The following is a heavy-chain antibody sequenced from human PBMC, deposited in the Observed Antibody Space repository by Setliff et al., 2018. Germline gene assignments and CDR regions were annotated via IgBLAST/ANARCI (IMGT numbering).Heavy chain of an antibody. CDR1: GGTFSNYC. J-gene: IGHJ6*03. Sequence: SVKVSCKASGGTFSNYCISWVRQAPGQGLEWMGGIMPKFGTPNRSQKFQGRVTITADEYTSTAYMELSGLTSEDTAVYYCASHFLTVMKYYYYMDVWGKGTTVTVSS. V-gene: IGHV1-69*13. CDR2: IMPKFGTP. D-gene: IGHD5-18*01. CDR3: ASHFLTVMKYYYYMDV.